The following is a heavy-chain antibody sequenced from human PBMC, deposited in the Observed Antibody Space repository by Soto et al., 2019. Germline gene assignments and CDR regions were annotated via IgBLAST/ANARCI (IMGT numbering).Heavy chain of an antibody. Sequence: ESGGGVVQPGRSLRLSCVASGFIFSTYAMYWVRQAPGKGLEWVTFISYEGSKKDYAYSVKGRFTISRDNSKNTVYLQMNSLRPEDTAVYYCARNLQFFDWMGFYGMDVWGQGTTVTVSS. CDR2: ISYEGSKK. CDR1: GFIFSTYA. J-gene: IGHJ6*02. CDR3: ARNLQFFDWMGFYGMDV. D-gene: IGHD3-9*01. V-gene: IGHV3-30*04.